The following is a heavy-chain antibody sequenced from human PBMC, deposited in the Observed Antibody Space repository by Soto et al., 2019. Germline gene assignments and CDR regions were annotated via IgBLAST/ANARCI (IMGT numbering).Heavy chain of an antibody. CDR2: IIPIFGTA. V-gene: IGHV1-69*06. CDR3: ARVRGRVPAAITGTTGGPFDY. D-gene: IGHD1-7*01. J-gene: IGHJ4*02. Sequence: SVKVSCKASGGTFSSYAISWVRQAPGQGLEWMGGIIPIFGTANYAQKFQGRVTITADKSTSTAYMELSSLRSEDTAVYYCARVRGRVPAAITGTTGGPFDYWGQGTLVTVSS. CDR1: GGTFSSYA.